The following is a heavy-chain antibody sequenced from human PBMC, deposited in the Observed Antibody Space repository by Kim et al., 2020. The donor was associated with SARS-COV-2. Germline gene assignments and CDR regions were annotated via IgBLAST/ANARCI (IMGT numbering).Heavy chain of an antibody. Sequence: SETLSLTCSVSGGSIRSGGKFWTWIRQHPAKGLEWIGYISYSGNPHYSPSLRSRVSISLQTSENQFSLELTSVTAADTAVYYCARGQPLDYWGQGLLVT. J-gene: IGHJ4*02. CDR2: ISYSGNP. V-gene: IGHV4-31*03. CDR3: ARGQPLDY. CDR1: GGSIRSGGKF. D-gene: IGHD2-2*01.